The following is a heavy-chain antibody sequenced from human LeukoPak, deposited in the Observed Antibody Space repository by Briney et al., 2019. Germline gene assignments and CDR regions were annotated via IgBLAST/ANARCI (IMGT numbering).Heavy chain of an antibody. J-gene: IGHJ5*02. Sequence: PGGSLRLSCAASGFTFSSYGMHWVRQAPGKGLEWVAVISYDGSNKYYADSVKGRFTISRDNSKNTLYLQMNSLRAEDTAVYYCAKDLRDYYGSGSYYDWFDPWGQGTLVTVPS. CDR1: GFTFSSYG. CDR2: ISYDGSNK. D-gene: IGHD3-10*01. CDR3: AKDLRDYYGSGSYYDWFDP. V-gene: IGHV3-30*18.